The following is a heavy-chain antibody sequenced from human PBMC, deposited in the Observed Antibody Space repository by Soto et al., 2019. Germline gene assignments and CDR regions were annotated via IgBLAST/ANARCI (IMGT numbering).Heavy chain of an antibody. D-gene: IGHD6-19*01. J-gene: IGHJ6*02. CDR1: GFTFGDYA. CDR2: IRSKAYGGTT. V-gene: IGHV3-49*03. CDR3: TRDLEALGSGWYRSYYYYGMDV. Sequence: PGGSLRLSCTASGFTFGDYAMSWFRQAPGKGLEWVGFIRSKAYGGTTEYAASVKGRFTISRDDSKSIAYLQMNSLKTEDTAVYYCTRDLEALGSGWYRSYYYYGMDVWGQGTTVTVSS.